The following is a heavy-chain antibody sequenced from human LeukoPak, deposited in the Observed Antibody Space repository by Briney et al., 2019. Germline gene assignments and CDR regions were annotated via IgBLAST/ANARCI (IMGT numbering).Heavy chain of an antibody. J-gene: IGHJ4*01. D-gene: IGHD1-7*01. CDR1: GGSISTSSYY. CDR3: TREIGGTTVHY. V-gene: IGHV4-39*07. CDR2: IFYSGST. Sequence: SETLSLTCTVSGGSISTSSYYWGWVRQPPGKGLEWIGNIFYSGSTYYNPSLTSRVTVSADTSKNQFSLKLSSVTAADTAVYYCTREIGGTTVHYWGHGMLVTVSS.